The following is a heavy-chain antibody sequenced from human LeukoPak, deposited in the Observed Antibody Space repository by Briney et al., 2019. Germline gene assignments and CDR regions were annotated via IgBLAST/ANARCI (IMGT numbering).Heavy chain of an antibody. V-gene: IGHV3-30*18. CDR2: ISYDGSNK. D-gene: IGHD6-19*01. Sequence: GGSLRLSCAASGFTFSSYGMHWVRQAPGKGLEWVAVISYDGSNKYYADSVKGRFTISRDNSKNTLYLQMNSLRAEDTAVYYCAKSGSGWYFDYWGQGTLVTVSS. CDR1: GFTFSSYG. J-gene: IGHJ4*02. CDR3: AKSGSGWYFDY.